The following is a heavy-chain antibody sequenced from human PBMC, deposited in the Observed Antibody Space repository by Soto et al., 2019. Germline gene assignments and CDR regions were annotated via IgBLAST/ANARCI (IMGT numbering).Heavy chain of an antibody. CDR3: ARAGSSWYGNWFDP. CDR1: GFTFSSYE. D-gene: IGHD6-13*01. CDR2: ISSSGSTI. J-gene: IGHJ5*02. V-gene: IGHV3-48*03. Sequence: GGSLRLSCAASGFTFSSYEMNWVRQAPGKGLEWVSYISSSGSTIYYADSVKGRFTISRDNAKNSLYLQMNSLRAEDTAVYYCARAGSSWYGNWFDPWGQGTLVTVSS.